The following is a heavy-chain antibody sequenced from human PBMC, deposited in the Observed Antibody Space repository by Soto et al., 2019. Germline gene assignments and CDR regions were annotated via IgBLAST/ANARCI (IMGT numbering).Heavy chain of an antibody. CDR2: IYHSGST. Sequence: LSLTCAVSGGSISSGGYSWSWIRQPPGKGLEWIGYIYHSGSTYYNPSPKSRVTISVDRSKNQFSLKLSSVTAADTAVYYCAREGGPHYGMDVWGQGTTVTVSS. D-gene: IGHD3-16*01. CDR3: AREGGPHYGMDV. CDR1: GGSISSGGYS. V-gene: IGHV4-30-2*01. J-gene: IGHJ6*02.